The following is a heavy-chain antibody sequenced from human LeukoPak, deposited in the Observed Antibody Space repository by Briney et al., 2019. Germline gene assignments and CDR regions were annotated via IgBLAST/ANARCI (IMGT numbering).Heavy chain of an antibody. J-gene: IGHJ4*02. D-gene: IGHD6-19*01. CDR3: ARAGYSSGWDY. Sequence: GGSLRLSCAASGFTFSSYWMGWVRQAPGRGLEWVANIKQDGSEKYHVDSVKGRFTISRDNAENSLYLQMNSLRGEDTAEYFCARAGYSSGWDYWGQGTLVTVSS. CDR2: IKQDGSEK. CDR1: GFTFSSYW. V-gene: IGHV3-7*01.